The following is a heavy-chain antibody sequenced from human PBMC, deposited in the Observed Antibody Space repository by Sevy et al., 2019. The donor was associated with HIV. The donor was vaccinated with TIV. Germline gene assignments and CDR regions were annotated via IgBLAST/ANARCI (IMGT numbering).Heavy chain of an antibody. CDR1: GYTFTSYD. CDR3: ARGRGGIVVVPAANDRFDP. D-gene: IGHD2-2*01. Sequence: ASVKVSCKASGYTFTSYDINWVRQATGQGLEWMGWMNPNSGNTGYAQKFQGRVTMTRNTSISTAYMELSSLRSEDTAVYYCARGRGGIVVVPAANDRFDPWGQGTLVTVSS. J-gene: IGHJ5*02. CDR2: MNPNSGNT. V-gene: IGHV1-8*02.